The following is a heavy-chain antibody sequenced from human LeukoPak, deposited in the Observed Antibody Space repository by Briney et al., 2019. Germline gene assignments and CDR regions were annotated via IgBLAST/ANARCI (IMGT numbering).Heavy chain of an antibody. V-gene: IGHV3-64*01. Sequence: GGSLRLSCAASGFTFSSYAMYWVRQAPGKGLESVSAICSNGGCTYYANSVKGRFTISRDNSKNTLYLQMGSLRAEDMAVYYCATGNPDGYYYYYMGVWGKGTTVTVSS. CDR1: GFTFSSYA. CDR3: ATGNPDGYYYYYMGV. CDR2: ICSNGGCT. D-gene: IGHD4-23*01. J-gene: IGHJ6*03.